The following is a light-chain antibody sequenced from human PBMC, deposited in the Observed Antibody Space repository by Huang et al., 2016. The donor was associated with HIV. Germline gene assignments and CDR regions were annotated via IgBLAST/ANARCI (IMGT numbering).Light chain of an antibody. CDR2: GAS. Sequence: EIVLTQSPVTLSLSPGEGASLSCRASQGVHNSYLAWYQQKPGQAPRLLIFGASNRATGVPHRFRGSESGTDFTLTISGLDPEDFAVYYCRQYGTLPYTFGQGTKLEI. CDR1: QGVHNSY. J-gene: IGKJ2*01. V-gene: IGKV3-20*01. CDR3: RQYGTLPYT.